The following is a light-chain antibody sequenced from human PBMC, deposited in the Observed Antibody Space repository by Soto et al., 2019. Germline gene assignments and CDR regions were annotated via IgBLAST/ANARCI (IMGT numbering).Light chain of an antibody. CDR1: QSVSSSY. CDR2: GAS. CDR3: QQYGTSLP. J-gene: IGKJ5*01. V-gene: IGKV3-20*01. Sequence: EIVLTQSPVTLSLSPGERATLSCRASQSVSSSYLAWYQQKPGQAPRLLIYGASTRATGIPDRFSGSGSGTDFTLTISRLEPEDFAVYYCQQYGTSLPFGQGTRLGIK.